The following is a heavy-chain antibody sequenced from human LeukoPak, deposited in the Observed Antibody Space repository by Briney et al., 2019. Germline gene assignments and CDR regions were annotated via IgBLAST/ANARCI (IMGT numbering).Heavy chain of an antibody. CDR3: AKWGDYDVLTGYYVSDY. CDR2: ITGSGGNT. D-gene: IGHD3-9*01. J-gene: IGHJ4*02. Sequence: PGGSLRLSCAASGFTFSNYAMSWVRQAPGKGLEWVSAITGSGGNTYYADSVKGRFTISRDSSKNTVFLQMNSLRAEDTAVYYCAKWGDYDVLTGYYVSDYWGQGTLVTVSS. V-gene: IGHV3-23*01. CDR1: GFTFSNYA.